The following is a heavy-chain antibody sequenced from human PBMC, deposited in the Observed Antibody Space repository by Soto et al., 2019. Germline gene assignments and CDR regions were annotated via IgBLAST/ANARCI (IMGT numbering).Heavy chain of an antibody. CDR2: ISGSGVST. Sequence: EVQLLESGGGLAQPGGSLRLSCAASGFTFSSYAMSWVRQAPGKGLEWVSAISGSGVSTYYADSVKGRFTISRDNSKNTLYRQMNSRGAEDTAVYYCAKSPGMYYYDSSGYYHYDYWGQGTLVTVSS. D-gene: IGHD3-22*01. CDR3: AKSPGMYYYDSSGYYHYDY. CDR1: GFTFSSYA. J-gene: IGHJ4*02. V-gene: IGHV3-23*01.